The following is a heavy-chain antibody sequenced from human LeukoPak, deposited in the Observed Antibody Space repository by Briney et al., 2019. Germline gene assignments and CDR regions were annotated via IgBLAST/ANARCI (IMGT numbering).Heavy chain of an antibody. Sequence: PGGSLRLSCAASGFTFSDYYMSWIRQAPGKGLEWVSYISSSGSTIYYADSVKGRFTISRDNAKNSLYLQMNSLRAEDTAVYYCARSPVTNYYYEYMDVWGKGTTVTVSS. CDR1: GFTFSDYY. CDR3: ARSPVTNYYYEYMDV. V-gene: IGHV3-11*04. D-gene: IGHD4-17*01. J-gene: IGHJ6*03. CDR2: ISSSGSTI.